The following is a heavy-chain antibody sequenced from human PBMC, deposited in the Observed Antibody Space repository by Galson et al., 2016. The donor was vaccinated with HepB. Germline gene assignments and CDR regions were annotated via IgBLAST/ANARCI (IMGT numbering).Heavy chain of an antibody. CDR1: GFTFGTHA. D-gene: IGHD3-22*01. CDR3: AKVRGDYYYDTSGLDAFDI. V-gene: IGHV3-30*18. J-gene: IGHJ3*02. Sequence: SLRLSCAGSGFTFGTHAMHWVRQAPGKGLEWVAVISYDGNNNYYVDSVKGRFTISRDYSQNTLFLQMNSLRTEDTAIYYCAKVRGDYYYDTSGLDAFDIWGQGTMVTVSS. CDR2: ISYDGNNN.